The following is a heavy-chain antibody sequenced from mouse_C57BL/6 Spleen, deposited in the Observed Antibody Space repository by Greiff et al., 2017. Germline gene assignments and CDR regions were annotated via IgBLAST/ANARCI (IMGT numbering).Heavy chain of an antibody. V-gene: IGHV1-15*01. D-gene: IGHD2-4*01. J-gene: IGHJ4*01. Sequence: QVQLQQSGAELVRPGASVTLSCKASGYTFTDYEMHWVKQTPVHGLEWIGAIDPETGGTAYNQKFKGKAILTADKSSSTAYMELRSLTSEDSAVYYWTRGVGYYDYDGGVMDYWGQGTSVTVSS. CDR1: GYTFTDYE. CDR2: IDPETGGT. CDR3: TRGVGYYDYDGGVMDY.